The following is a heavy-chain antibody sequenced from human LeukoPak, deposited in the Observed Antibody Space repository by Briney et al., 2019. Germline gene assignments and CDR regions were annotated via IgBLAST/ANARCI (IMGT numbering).Heavy chain of an antibody. V-gene: IGHV4-30-4*08. J-gene: IGHJ4*02. D-gene: IGHD1-26*01. CDR1: GGSISSGDYY. Sequence: SQTLSLTCTVSGGSISSGDYYWSWIRQPPGKGLEWIGYIYYSGSTYYNPSLKSRVTISVDTSKNQFSLKLSSVTAADTAVYYYARGKGGSYPYYFDNWGQGTLVTVSA. CDR3: ARGKGGSYPYYFDN. CDR2: IYYSGST.